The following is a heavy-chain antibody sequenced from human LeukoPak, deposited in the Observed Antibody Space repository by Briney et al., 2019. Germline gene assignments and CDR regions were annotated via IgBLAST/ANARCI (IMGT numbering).Heavy chain of an antibody. Sequence: GGSLRLSCAASGFTFSSYAMHWVRQAPGKGLEWVAVISYDGSNKYYADSVKGRFTISRDNSKNTLYLQMNSLRAEDTAVYYCARDPVGAWGQGTLVTVSS. J-gene: IGHJ4*02. V-gene: IGHV3-30-3*01. D-gene: IGHD3-16*01. CDR2: ISYDGSNK. CDR1: GFTFSSYA. CDR3: ARDPVGA.